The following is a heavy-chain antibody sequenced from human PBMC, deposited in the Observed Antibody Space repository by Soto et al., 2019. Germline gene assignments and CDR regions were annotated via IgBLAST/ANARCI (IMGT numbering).Heavy chain of an antibody. V-gene: IGHV4-59*01. Sequence: QVQLQESGPGLVKPSETLSLTCTVSGGSIRSYYWSWIRQPPGKGLEWIGYIYYSGSTNYNPSLKSRVTISVDTSKNQFSLKLSSVTAADTAVYYCARVWGGAFDFWPRDNGHRLF. CDR1: GGSIRSYY. CDR3: ARVWGGAFDF. J-gene: IGHJ3*01. CDR2: IYYSGST. D-gene: IGHD3-10*01.